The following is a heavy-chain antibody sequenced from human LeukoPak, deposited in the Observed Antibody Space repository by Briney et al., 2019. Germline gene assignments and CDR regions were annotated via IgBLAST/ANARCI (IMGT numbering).Heavy chain of an antibody. CDR3: ANLDDSHYYDSSGYRERGTDY. V-gene: IGHV3-30*02. J-gene: IGHJ4*02. CDR2: IRYDGSNK. CDR1: GFTFSSYG. Sequence: GGSLRLSCAASGFTFSSYGMHWVRQAPGKGLEWVAFIRYDGSNKYYADSVKGRFTISRDHSKNTLYLQMNSLRAEDTAVYYCANLDDSHYYDSSGYRERGTDYWGQGTLVTASS. D-gene: IGHD3-22*01.